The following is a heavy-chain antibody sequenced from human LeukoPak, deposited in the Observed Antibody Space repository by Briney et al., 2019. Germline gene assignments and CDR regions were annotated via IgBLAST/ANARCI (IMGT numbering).Heavy chain of an antibody. V-gene: IGHV1-18*01. CDR3: ARDRSNYYDSSGYYYDAFDY. CDR1: GYTFTSYG. CDR2: ISAYNGNT. Sequence: ASVKVSCKASGYTFTSYGISWVRQAPGQGLEWMGWISAYNGNTNYAQKLQGRVTMTTDTSTSTAYMELRSLRSDDTAVYYCARDRSNYYDSSGYYYDAFDYWGQGTLVTVSS. D-gene: IGHD3-22*01. J-gene: IGHJ4*02.